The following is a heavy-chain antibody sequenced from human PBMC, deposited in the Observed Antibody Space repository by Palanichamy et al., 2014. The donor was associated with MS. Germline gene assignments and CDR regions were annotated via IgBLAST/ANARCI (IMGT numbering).Heavy chain of an antibody. J-gene: IGHJ6*02. CDR2: IWYDGSNK. V-gene: IGHV3-33*01. D-gene: IGHD2-15*01. CDR3: VRYCSGGICNYGLDV. CDR1: GFIFSSYG. Sequence: QVQLVESGGGVVQPGGSLRLSCVASGFIFSSYGMHWVRQAPGKGLEWVAVIWYDGSNKYYVDSVKGRFTISRDNSENTLYLQMNSLRAEDTAVYYCVRYCSGGICNYGLDVWGQGTTVTVSS.